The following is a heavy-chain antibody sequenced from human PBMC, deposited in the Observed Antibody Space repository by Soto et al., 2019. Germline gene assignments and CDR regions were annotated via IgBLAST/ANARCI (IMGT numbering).Heavy chain of an antibody. D-gene: IGHD3-10*01. CDR2: LYSGGSA. CDR1: GLTVSTKY. J-gene: IGHJ5*02. Sequence: PGGSLRLSCAASGLTVSTKYMNWIRQAPGKGLEWVAALYSGGSAYYADSVKGRFTISRDSSKNTLYLQMNSLRVDDTAVYYCARSVFYSGFLDPWGQGALVTVSS. V-gene: IGHV3-53*01. CDR3: ARSVFYSGFLDP.